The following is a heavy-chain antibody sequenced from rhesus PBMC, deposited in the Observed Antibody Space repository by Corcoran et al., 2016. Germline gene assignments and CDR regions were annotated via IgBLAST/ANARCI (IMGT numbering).Heavy chain of an antibody. J-gene: IGHJ4*01. CDR3: TRANWGSDY. V-gene: IGHV3-178*01. CDR2: ITNGGDRT. CDR1: GFTFIDYY. D-gene: IGHD7-45*01. Sequence: EVQLVESGGGLAQPGGSLRLSCAASGFTFIDYYMDWVHQAPGKGLEGGSRITNGGDRTWYADSVKDRFTISRENAKNTLYLQMNSLRPGDTAVYYCTRANWGSDYWGQGVLVTVSS.